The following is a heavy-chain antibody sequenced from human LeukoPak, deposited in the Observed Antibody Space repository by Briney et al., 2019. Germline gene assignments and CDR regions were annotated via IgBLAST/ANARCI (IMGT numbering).Heavy chain of an antibody. Sequence: PGRSLRLSCAASGFTFSSYGMHWVRQAPGKGLEWVAVISYDGSNKYYADSVKGRFTISRDNSKNTLYLQMNSLRAEDTAVYYCAKDLYYDSSGFLPTTPDYWGQGTPVTVSS. D-gene: IGHD3-22*01. J-gene: IGHJ4*02. CDR3: AKDLYYDSSGFLPTTPDY. CDR2: ISYDGSNK. CDR1: GFTFSSYG. V-gene: IGHV3-30*18.